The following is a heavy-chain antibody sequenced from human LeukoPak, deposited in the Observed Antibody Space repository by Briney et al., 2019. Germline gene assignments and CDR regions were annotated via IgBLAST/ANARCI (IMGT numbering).Heavy chain of an antibody. CDR2: MYYSGNS. D-gene: IGHD3-22*01. CDR1: GYSISSGYY. CDR3: ASGYDSSGYYAFDY. Sequence: SETLSLTCTVSGYSISSGYYWGWIRQPPGKGLEWIGSMYYSGNSYYNPSLKSRVTISVDTSKNQFSLKLSSVTAADTAVYYCASGYDSSGYYAFDYWGQGTLVTVSS. V-gene: IGHV4-38-2*02. J-gene: IGHJ4*02.